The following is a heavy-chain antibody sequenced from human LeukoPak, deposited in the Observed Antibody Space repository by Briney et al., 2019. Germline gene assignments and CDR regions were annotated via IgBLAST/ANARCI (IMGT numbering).Heavy chain of an antibody. J-gene: IGHJ4*02. V-gene: IGHV3-23*01. CDR2: ITGNGDYT. CDR1: GFTFSSYG. CDR3: ARSMLRGVLPY. D-gene: IGHD3-10*01. Sequence: GGSLRLSCAASGFTFSSYGMSWVRQAPGKGLEWVSAITGNGDYTDYADSVKGRFTISRDNYRNTAYLQMNSLRAEDTAVYYCARSMLRGVLPYWGQGTLVTVSS.